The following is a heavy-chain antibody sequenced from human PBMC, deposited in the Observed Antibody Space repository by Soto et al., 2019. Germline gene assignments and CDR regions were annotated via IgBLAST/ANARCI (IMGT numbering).Heavy chain of an antibody. J-gene: IGHJ5*02. D-gene: IGHD3-10*01. CDR2: IYWDDDK. V-gene: IGHV2-5*02. CDR3: AHSNTYYYGSGSYNNWFDP. Sequence: SGPTLVNPTQTLTLTCTFSGFSLSTSGVGVGWIRQPPGKALEWLALIYWDDDKRYSPSLKSRLTITKDTSKNQVVLTMTNMDPVDTATYYCAHSNTYYYGSGSYNNWFDPWGQGTLVTVSS. CDR1: GFSLSTSGVG.